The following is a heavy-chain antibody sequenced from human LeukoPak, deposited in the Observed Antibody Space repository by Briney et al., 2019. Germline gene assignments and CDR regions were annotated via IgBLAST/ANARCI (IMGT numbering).Heavy chain of an antibody. V-gene: IGHV3-48*02. CDR3: AREGGTMMVVGDAFDI. CDR1: GFTFSSYS. J-gene: IGHJ3*02. Sequence: PGGSLRLSCAASGFTFSSYSMNWVRQAPGKGLEWVSYISSSSSTIYYADSVKGRFTISRDNAKNSLYLQMNSLRDEDTAVYYCAREGGTMMVVGDAFDIWGQGTMVTVSS. D-gene: IGHD3-22*01. CDR2: ISSSSSTI.